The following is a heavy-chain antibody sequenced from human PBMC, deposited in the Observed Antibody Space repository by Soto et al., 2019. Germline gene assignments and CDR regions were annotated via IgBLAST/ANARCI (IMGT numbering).Heavy chain of an antibody. CDR1: GFTFDDYA. CDR2: ISWNSGSI. J-gene: IGHJ6*03. Sequence: EVQLVESGGGLVQPGRSLRLSCAASGFTFDDYAMHWVRQAPGKGLEWVSGISWNSGSIGYADSVKGRFTISRDNAKNSLYLQMNSLRADDTALYYCARGTFIAARPYYYYMDVWGKGTTVTVSS. D-gene: IGHD6-6*01. CDR3: ARGTFIAARPYYYYMDV. V-gene: IGHV3-9*01.